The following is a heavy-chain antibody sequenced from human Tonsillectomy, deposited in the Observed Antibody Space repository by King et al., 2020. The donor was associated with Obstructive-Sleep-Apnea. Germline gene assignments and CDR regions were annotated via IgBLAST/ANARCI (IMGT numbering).Heavy chain of an antibody. CDR1: GFTFSSYS. D-gene: IGHD1-20*01. Sequence: EVQLVESGGGLVKPGGSLRLSCAASGFTFSSYSMNWVRQAPGKGLEWVSSISSSSSYIYYADSVKGRFTISREHAKNSLYLQMNSLRAEDTAVYYCARGGITGTYNWFDPWGQGTLVTVSS. J-gene: IGHJ5*02. CDR3: ARGGITGTYNWFDP. CDR2: ISSSSSYI. V-gene: IGHV3-21*01.